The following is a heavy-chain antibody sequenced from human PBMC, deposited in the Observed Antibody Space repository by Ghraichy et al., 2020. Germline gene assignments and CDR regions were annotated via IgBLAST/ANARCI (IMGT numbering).Heavy chain of an antibody. Sequence: GGSLRLSCAASGIIFTKAWMSWVRQAPGKGLEWVGRLKCKTAGGTTAYAAPVKGSFTISRDDSNNTLYLQMTSLRTEAAAVYYCTTDRVYYAYVWGSYRPFDHWGQGTLGTGAS. CDR2: LKCKTAGGTT. CDR3: TTDRVYYAYVWGSYRPFDH. J-gene: IGHJ5*02. D-gene: IGHD3-16*02. V-gene: IGHV3-15*01. CDR1: GIIFTKAW.